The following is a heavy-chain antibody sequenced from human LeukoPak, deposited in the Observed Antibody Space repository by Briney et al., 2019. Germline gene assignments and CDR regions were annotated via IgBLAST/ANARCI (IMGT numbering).Heavy chain of an antibody. CDR3: ARGPGSGYPYYFDY. V-gene: IGHV4-4*07. Sequence: SETLSLTCTVSGASISSYYWSWIRQPAGKGLEWIGRIYTSGSTNYNPSLKSQVTMSVDTSKNQFSLKLSSVTAADTAVYYCARGPGSGYPYYFDYWGQGTLVTVSS. J-gene: IGHJ4*02. CDR2: IYTSGST. CDR1: GASISSYY. D-gene: IGHD3-3*01.